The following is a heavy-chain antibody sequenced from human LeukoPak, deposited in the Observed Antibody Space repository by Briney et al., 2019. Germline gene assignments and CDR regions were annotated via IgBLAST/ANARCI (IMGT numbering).Heavy chain of an antibody. D-gene: IGHD5-18*01. CDR3: ARRAPYSYEWSTLDY. V-gene: IGHV4-59*08. Sequence: SETLSLTCTVAGGSISSYYWSWIRQPPGKGLEWIGYIYYSGSTNYNPSLKSRVTISVDTSKNQFSLKLSSVTAADTAVYYCARRAPYSYEWSTLDYWGQGTLVTVSS. CDR1: GGSISSYY. J-gene: IGHJ4*02. CDR2: IYYSGST.